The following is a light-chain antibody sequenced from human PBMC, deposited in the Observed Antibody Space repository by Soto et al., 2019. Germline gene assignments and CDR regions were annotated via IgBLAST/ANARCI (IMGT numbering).Light chain of an antibody. CDR1: QSLLYSSNNKNF. CDR2: WAS. CDR3: QKYFISLMHT. V-gene: IGKV4-1*01. J-gene: IGKJ2*01. Sequence: IVMTQSPDSLAVSLGERATINCKSSQSLLYSSNNKNFLAWYQKKPGQPPRLLLYWASTRESGVPDRFSGSGSGTNFTLTISSLQAEDVAVYYCQKYFISLMHTFGQGTRLEIK.